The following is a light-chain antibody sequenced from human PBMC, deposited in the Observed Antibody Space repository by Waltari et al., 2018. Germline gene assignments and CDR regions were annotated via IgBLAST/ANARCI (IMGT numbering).Light chain of an antibody. CDR2: DVS. J-gene: IGLJ3*02. CDR1: SSDIGRCDI. Sequence: QSALTQPAAVSGSPGQSVTIPCTGASSDIGRCDIVSWYQQRPGNAPKLVISDVSKRPSGVSDRFSGSKSGDTASLTISGLQFEDEADYYCCSYAGNYVWVFGGGTRLTVL. V-gene: IGLV2-23*02. CDR3: CSYAGNYVWV.